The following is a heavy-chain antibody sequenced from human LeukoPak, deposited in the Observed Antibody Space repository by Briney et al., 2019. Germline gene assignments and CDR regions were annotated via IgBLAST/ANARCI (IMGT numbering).Heavy chain of an antibody. V-gene: IGHV3-21*01. D-gene: IGHD3-22*01. CDR3: ARASATYYYDSSGSLFDY. Sequence: PGGSLRLSCAASGFTVSSNYMSWVRQAPGKGLEWVSSISSSSSYIYYADSVKGRFTISRDNAKNSLYLQMNSLRAEDTAVYYCARASATYYYDSSGSLFDYWGQGTLVTVSS. CDR2: ISSSSSYI. J-gene: IGHJ4*02. CDR1: GFTVSSNY.